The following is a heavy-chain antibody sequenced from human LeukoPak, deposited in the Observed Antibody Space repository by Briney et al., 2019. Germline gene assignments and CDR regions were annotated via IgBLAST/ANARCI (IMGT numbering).Heavy chain of an antibody. D-gene: IGHD3-10*01. CDR3: ARYYGSGRGYYGLDV. J-gene: IGHJ6*02. V-gene: IGHV3-33*01. Sequence: SGGSLRLSCAASGFTFSTYGMHWVRQAPGKGLEWVAVIYYDGSDSYYGDSVEGRFTISRDNSKNTLYLQMNSLRAEDTAVYYCARYYGSGRGYYGLDVWGQGTTVTVSS. CDR2: IYYDGSDS. CDR1: GFTFSTYG.